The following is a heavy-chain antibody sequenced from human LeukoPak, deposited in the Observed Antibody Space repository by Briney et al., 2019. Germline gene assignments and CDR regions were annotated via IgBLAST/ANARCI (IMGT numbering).Heavy chain of an antibody. D-gene: IGHD1-26*01. CDR2: ITWDGGST. Sequence: GGSLRLSCAACGFTFDDYSMHWLRQVPGKGLQWVSLITWDGGSTFYADSVKGRFTISRDNSKKSLSLQMYGLSLEDTALYYCARERGRVIDYWGQGTLVTVSS. CDR1: GFTFDDYS. J-gene: IGHJ4*02. CDR3: ARERGRVIDY. V-gene: IGHV3-43*01.